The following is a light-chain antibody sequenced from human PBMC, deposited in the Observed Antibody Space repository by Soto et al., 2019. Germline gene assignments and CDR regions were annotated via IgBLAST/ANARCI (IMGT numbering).Light chain of an antibody. J-gene: IGKJ5*01. Sequence: DIQMTQSPSSLSASVGDRVTITCRESQSINNYFNWYQQKPGKAPKLLIDASFSLQSGVPSRFSGSGSGTEITLTISSLQPEDFATYYCQQSHSSPITFGQGTRLEIK. V-gene: IGKV1-39*01. CDR2: ASF. CDR3: QQSHSSPIT. CDR1: QSINNY.